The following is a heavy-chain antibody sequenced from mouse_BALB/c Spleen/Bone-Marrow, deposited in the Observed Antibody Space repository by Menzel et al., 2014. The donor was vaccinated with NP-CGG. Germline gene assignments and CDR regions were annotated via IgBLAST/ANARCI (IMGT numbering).Heavy chain of an antibody. Sequence: VQLQQSGAELVKPGASVKLSCTASGFNIKDTYIHWVKQRPEQGLEWIGRIDPENGNTKYDPKFQGKATITADTSSNTAYLHLSSLTSEDTAVYYCARYRYYGSSGWDYWGQGTSVTVSS. V-gene: IGHV14-3*02. CDR3: ARYRYYGSSGWDY. J-gene: IGHJ4*01. CDR2: IDPENGNT. D-gene: IGHD1-1*01. CDR1: GFNIKDTY.